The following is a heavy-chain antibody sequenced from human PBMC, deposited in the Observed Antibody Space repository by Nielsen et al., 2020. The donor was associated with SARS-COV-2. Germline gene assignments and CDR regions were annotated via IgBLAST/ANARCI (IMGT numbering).Heavy chain of an antibody. Sequence: GGSLRLSCTASGFTFGDYAMSWFRQAPGKGLEWVGRIKSKTDGGTTDYAAPVKGRFTISRDDSKNTLYLQMNSLKTEDTAVYYCTTDDEWLLLSLDYWGQGTLVTVSS. CDR2: IKSKTDGGTT. CDR3: TTDDEWLLLSLDY. V-gene: IGHV3-15*01. J-gene: IGHJ4*02. CDR1: GFTFGDYA. D-gene: IGHD3-22*01.